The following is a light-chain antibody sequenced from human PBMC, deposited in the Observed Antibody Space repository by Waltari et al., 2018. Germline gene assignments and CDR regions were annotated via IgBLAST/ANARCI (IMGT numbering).Light chain of an antibody. V-gene: IGKV1-39*01. Sequence: DIQMTQSPSSLSASVGDRVTNTCRASQSIRSSLNWYQQKPGKAPKLLIYTASRLQSGVPSRFSGSGSGTDFTLTISSLQPEDFATYYCQQSYSIPFTFGPGIKVDI. CDR1: QSIRSS. CDR3: QQSYSIPFT. CDR2: TAS. J-gene: IGKJ3*01.